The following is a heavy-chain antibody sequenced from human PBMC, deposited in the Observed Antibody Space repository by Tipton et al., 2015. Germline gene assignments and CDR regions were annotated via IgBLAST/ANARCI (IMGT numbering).Heavy chain of an antibody. CDR3: ARSRYRGDPDY. Sequence: TLSLTCTVSNGSLSRGRYSWSWIRQPAGKGLEWLGHIYTSGSTTYNPSLKSRVTISIDTSKNQFSLNLSSVTAADTAVYYCARSRYRGDPDYWGQGTLVTVSS. CDR2: IYTSGST. D-gene: IGHD2-21*01. V-gene: IGHV4-61*09. CDR1: NGSLSRGRYS. J-gene: IGHJ4*02.